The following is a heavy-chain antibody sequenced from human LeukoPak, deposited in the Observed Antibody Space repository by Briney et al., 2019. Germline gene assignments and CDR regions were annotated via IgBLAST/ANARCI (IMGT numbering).Heavy chain of an antibody. V-gene: IGHV4-30-4*01. CDR1: GGSISSGDYY. CDR2: IYYSGST. D-gene: IGHD3-10*01. Sequence: SETLSLTCTVSGGSISSGDYYWSWIRQPPGKGLEWIGYIYYSGSTYYNPSLKSRVIISVDTSKNQFSLKLSSVTAADTAVYYCASITYGSGSYYVFDYWGQGAPVTVSS. J-gene: IGHJ4*02. CDR3: ASITYGSGSYYVFDY.